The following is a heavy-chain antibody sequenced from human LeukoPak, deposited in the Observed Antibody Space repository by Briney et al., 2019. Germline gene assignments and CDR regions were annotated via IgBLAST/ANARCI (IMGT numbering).Heavy chain of an antibody. Sequence: ASVKVSCKASGYTFTGYSIHWVRQAPGQGLEWMGRINPNSDNTYSAEKFQGRVTMTTDTSISTAYMDLSRLTSDDTAVYYCARDSSNWSAFDSWGQGTLVAVSS. CDR3: ARDSSNWSAFDS. J-gene: IGHJ4*02. D-gene: IGHD6-13*01. CDR2: INPNSDNT. V-gene: IGHV1-2*06. CDR1: GYTFTGYS.